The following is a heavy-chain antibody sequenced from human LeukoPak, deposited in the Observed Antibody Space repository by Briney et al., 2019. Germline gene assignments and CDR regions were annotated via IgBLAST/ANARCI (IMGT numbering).Heavy chain of an antibody. CDR2: IYYSGST. CDR3: ARATDASSGYFWSDP. CDR1: GGSISGYY. J-gene: IGHJ5*02. D-gene: IGHD3-22*01. Sequence: PSETLSLTCSVSGGSISGYYWRWIRQSPGKGLEWIAYIYYSGSTNYNPSLKSRVTISVDTSKNQFSLKLSSVTAADTAMYYCARATDASSGYFWSDPWCQGTLVTVSS. V-gene: IGHV4-59*01.